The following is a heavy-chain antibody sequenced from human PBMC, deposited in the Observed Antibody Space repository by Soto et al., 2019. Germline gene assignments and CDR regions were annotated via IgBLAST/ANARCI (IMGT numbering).Heavy chain of an antibody. Sequence: PGGSLRLSCAASGFTFSSYAMSWVRQAPGKGLEWVSAISGSGGSTYYADSVKGRFTISRDNSKNTLYLQMNSLRAEDTAVYYCAKDKEGITIFGVVIADGYGMDVWGQGTTVTVSS. D-gene: IGHD3-3*01. CDR2: ISGSGGST. CDR3: AKDKEGITIFGVVIADGYGMDV. J-gene: IGHJ6*02. CDR1: GFTFSSYA. V-gene: IGHV3-23*01.